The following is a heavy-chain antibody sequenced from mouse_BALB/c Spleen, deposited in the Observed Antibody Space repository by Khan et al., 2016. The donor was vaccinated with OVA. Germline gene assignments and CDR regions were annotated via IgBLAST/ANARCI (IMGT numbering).Heavy chain of an antibody. V-gene: IGHV5-6*01. CDR1: GFTFSSYG. J-gene: IGHJ4*01. D-gene: IGHD1-2*01. CDR3: AGTITTANGDYYAMDY. CDR2: ISSGGHYT. Sequence: VQLKESGGDLVKPGGSLKLSCAASGFTFSSYGMSWVRQTPDKRLEWVATISSGGHYTYFPDSVRGRFTISRDNAKNTLYLQISSLKSEDTAMYYCAGTITTANGDYYAMDYWGQGTSVTVSS.